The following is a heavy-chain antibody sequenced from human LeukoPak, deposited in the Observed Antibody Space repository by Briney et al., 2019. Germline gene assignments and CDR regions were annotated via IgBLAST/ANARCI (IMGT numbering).Heavy chain of an antibody. CDR1: GGSFSCYY. Sequence: SETLSLTCAVYGGSFSCYYWSWIRQPPGKGLEWIGEINHSGSTNYNPSLKSRVTISVDTSKNQFSLKLSSVTAADTAVYYCARARLVYYYDSSGYYKKPYYFDYWGQGTLVTVSS. D-gene: IGHD3-22*01. CDR3: ARARLVYYYDSSGYYKKPYYFDY. V-gene: IGHV4-34*01. CDR2: INHSGST. J-gene: IGHJ4*02.